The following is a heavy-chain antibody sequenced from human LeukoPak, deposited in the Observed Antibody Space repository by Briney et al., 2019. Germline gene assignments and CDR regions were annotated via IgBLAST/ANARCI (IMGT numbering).Heavy chain of an antibody. CDR3: ARDIRPSGYEYYYYYGMDV. Sequence: SVKVSCKASGGTFSSYAISWVRQAPGQGLEWMGGIIPIFGTANYAQKFQGRVTITADESTSTAYMELSSLRSEDTAVYYCARDIRPSGYEYYYYYGMDVWGQGTTVTVSS. J-gene: IGHJ6*02. D-gene: IGHD5-12*01. V-gene: IGHV1-69*13. CDR1: GGTFSSYA. CDR2: IIPIFGTA.